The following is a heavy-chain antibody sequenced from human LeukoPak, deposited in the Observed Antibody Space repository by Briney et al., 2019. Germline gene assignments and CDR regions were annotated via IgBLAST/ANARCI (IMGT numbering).Heavy chain of an antibody. CDR1: GFTFSSYA. D-gene: IGHD2-2*01. V-gene: IGHV3-64*01. Sequence: GGSLRLSCAASGFTFSSYAMHWVRQAPGKGLEYVSAISSNGGSTYYANSVKRRFTISRDNSKNTLYLQMGSLRAEDMAVYYCARDQVVPAAILGDDYYYYYMDVWGKGTTVTVSS. CDR2: ISSNGGST. J-gene: IGHJ6*03. CDR3: ARDQVVPAAILGDDYYYYYMDV.